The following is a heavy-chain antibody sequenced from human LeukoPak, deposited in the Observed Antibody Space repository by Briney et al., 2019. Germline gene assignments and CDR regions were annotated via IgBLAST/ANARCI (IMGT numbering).Heavy chain of an antibody. CDR3: ARGSSTIYYGSGSYPADP. V-gene: IGHV1-8*01. CDR1: GYTFTSYD. CDR2: MNPNSGNT. Sequence: ASVKVSCKASGYTFTSYDINWMRQAPGQGLEWMGWMNPNSGNTGYAQKFKGRVTITRNTAISTAYMELSSLRSEDTAVYYCARGSSTIYYGSGSYPADPWGQGTLVTVSS. D-gene: IGHD3-10*01. J-gene: IGHJ5*02.